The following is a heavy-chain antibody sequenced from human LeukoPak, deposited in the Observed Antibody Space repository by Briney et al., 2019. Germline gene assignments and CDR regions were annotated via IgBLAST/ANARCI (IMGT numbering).Heavy chain of an antibody. CDR2: FSGSGGTT. J-gene: IGHJ4*02. CDR1: GFTFSSYA. Sequence: GGSLRLPCAASGFTFSSYAMSWVRHAPGKGLEWVSSFSGSGGTTYYADSVKDRFTISRDNSKNTLYLQMNSLRAEDTAVYYCAKDQRGYSYGSFDYWGQGTLVIVSS. D-gene: IGHD5-18*01. CDR3: AKDQRGYSYGSFDY. V-gene: IGHV3-23*01.